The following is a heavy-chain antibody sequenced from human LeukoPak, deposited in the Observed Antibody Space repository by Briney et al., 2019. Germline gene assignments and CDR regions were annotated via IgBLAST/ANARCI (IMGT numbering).Heavy chain of an antibody. J-gene: IGHJ6*02. Sequence: ASVKVSCKASGYTFTSYDINWVRQATGQGLEWMGWMTPNTGNTAYAQKFQGRVTMTRNTSISTAYMELSSLRSEDTAVYYCARGGHGSGSYLPPRYYHYGMDVWGQGTTVTVSS. CDR3: ARGGHGSGSYLPPRYYHYGMDV. CDR1: GYTFTSYD. D-gene: IGHD3-10*01. V-gene: IGHV1-8*01. CDR2: MTPNTGNT.